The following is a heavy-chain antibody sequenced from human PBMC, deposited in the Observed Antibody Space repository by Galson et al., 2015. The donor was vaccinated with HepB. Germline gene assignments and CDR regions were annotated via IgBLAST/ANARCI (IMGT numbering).Heavy chain of an antibody. J-gene: IGHJ3*02. CDR2: ISAYNGNT. Sequence: SVKVSCKASGYTFTSYGISWVRQAPGQGLEWMGWISAYNGNTNYAQKLQGRVTMTTDTSTSTAYMELRSLRSDDTAVYYCATHKGITMVRGGPHDAFDIWGQGTMVTVSS. D-gene: IGHD3-10*01. CDR1: GYTFTSYG. V-gene: IGHV1-18*01. CDR3: ATHKGITMVRGGPHDAFDI.